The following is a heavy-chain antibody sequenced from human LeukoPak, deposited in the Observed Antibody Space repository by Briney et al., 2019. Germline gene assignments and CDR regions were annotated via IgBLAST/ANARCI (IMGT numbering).Heavy chain of an antibody. CDR2: TYYSGST. D-gene: IGHD3-10*01. Sequence: SETLSLTCTVSGGSISSYYWSWIRQPPGKGLEWIGYTYYSGSTNYNPSLKSRVTISVDTSKNQFSLKLSSVTAADTAVYYCARLRTYYYGSGSYYTPPYYYGMDVWGQGTTVTVSS. CDR1: GGSISSYY. J-gene: IGHJ6*02. CDR3: ARLRTYYYGSGSYYTPPYYYGMDV. V-gene: IGHV4-59*01.